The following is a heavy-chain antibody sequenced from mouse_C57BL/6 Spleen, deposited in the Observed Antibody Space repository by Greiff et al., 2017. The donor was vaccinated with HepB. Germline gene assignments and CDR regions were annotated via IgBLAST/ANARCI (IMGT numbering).Heavy chain of an antibody. CDR2: IRNKANGYTT. V-gene: IGHV7-3*01. CDR1: GFTFTDYY. CDR3: ARYNGYDYDGGRDYCAIGG. D-gene: IGHD2-4*01. Sequence: EVKLMESGGGLVQPGGSLSLSCAASGFTFTDYYMSWVRQPPGKALEWLGFIRNKANGYTTEYSASVKGRFTISRDNSQSILYLKMNTLRAKDSASYYCARYNGYDYDGGRDYCAIGGWGQGTSVTVSS. J-gene: IGHJ4*01.